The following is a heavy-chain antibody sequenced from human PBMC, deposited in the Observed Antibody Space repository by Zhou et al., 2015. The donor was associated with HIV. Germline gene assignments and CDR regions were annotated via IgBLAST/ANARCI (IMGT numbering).Heavy chain of an antibody. CDR2: IIPILGIA. CDR1: GGTFSSYT. Sequence: QVQLVQSGAEVKKPGSSVKVSCKASGGTFSSYTISWVRQAPGQGLEWMGRIIPILGIANYAQKFQGRVTITADKSTSTAYMELSSLRSEDTAVYYCARATEGYCSSTSCFDAFDIWGQGTMVTVSS. J-gene: IGHJ3*02. D-gene: IGHD2-2*01. V-gene: IGHV1-69*02. CDR3: ARATEGYCSSTSCFDAFDI.